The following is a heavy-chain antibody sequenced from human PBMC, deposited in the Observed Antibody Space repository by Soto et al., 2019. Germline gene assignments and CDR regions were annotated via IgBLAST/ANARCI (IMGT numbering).Heavy chain of an antibody. CDR1: GGSISSGGYY. Sequence: TLALTCTVSGGSISSGGYYWSWIRWHPGKGLEGIGYIFYSWSTYYNPSLESRVTISVDTYKNQFSLKLSSVTGADTGVYYCARENRAYYDFWSGYSRLVWVARGGMGTRVTVS. D-gene: IGHD3-3*01. CDR3: ARENRAYYDFWSGYSRLVWVAR. J-gene: IGHJ5*02. CDR2: IFYSWST. V-gene: IGHV4-31*03.